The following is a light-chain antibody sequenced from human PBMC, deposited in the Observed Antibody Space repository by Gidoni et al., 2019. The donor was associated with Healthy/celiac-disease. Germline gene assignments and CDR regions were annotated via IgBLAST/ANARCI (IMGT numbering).Light chain of an antibody. Sequence: DIQMTQSPSSLSASVGDRVTSTCRASQSISSYLNWYQHKLGKDPKLLIYAASSLQSGVPSRFSGSGSGTDFTLTISSLQPEDFATYYCQQSYSTPAITFGQGTRLEIK. CDR1: QSISSY. CDR3: QQSYSTPAIT. V-gene: IGKV1-39*01. CDR2: AAS. J-gene: IGKJ5*01.